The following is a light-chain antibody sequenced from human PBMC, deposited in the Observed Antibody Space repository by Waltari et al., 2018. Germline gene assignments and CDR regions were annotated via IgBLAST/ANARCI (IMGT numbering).Light chain of an antibody. CDR3: CSYANSLTCV. CDR2: DVS. Sequence: QSALTQPRSVSGSPGQSVTISCTRLRSDVDHSKYLSWYQQHPDKAPKLIIYDVSERTSGISDRVYGSKAGNAASLTISGLQPEDEADYYCCSYANSLTCVFGGGTKLTVL. J-gene: IGLJ7*01. V-gene: IGLV2-11*01. CDR1: RSDVDHSKY.